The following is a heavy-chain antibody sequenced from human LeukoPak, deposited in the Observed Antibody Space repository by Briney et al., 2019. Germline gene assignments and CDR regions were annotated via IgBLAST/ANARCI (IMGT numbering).Heavy chain of an antibody. CDR3: AGSGGFYYFDY. CDR2: INPSGGST. V-gene: IGHV1-46*01. Sequence: ASVTVSCKASGYTFTNYYFHWVRQAPGQRLEWMGIINPSGGSTTYAQKFQGKITMTTDTSTSTVYMELSSLRSEDTAVYYCAGSGGFYYFDYWGQGTLVTVSS. CDR1: GYTFTNYY. D-gene: IGHD1-26*01. J-gene: IGHJ4*02.